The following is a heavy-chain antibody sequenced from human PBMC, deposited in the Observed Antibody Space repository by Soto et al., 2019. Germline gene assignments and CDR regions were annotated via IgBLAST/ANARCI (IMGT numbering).Heavy chain of an antibody. CDR3: VRLIGNSWLDS. Sequence: SQTLSLTCAISGDSVSTNSVTWNWIRQSPSRGLEWLGRTYYRSKWFNDYAVSVKGRITINPDTSSNQLSLQLNSVTPDDTAVNYCVRLIGNSWLDSWGQGTLVTVSS. CDR2: TYYRSKWFN. J-gene: IGHJ5*01. CDR1: GDSVSTNSVT. D-gene: IGHD2-8*01. V-gene: IGHV6-1*01.